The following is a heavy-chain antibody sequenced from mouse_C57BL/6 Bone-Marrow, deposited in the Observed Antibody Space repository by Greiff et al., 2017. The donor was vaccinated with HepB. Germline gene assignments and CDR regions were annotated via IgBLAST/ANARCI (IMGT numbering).Heavy chain of an antibody. CDR1: GFTFSDYY. CDR2: INYDGSST. V-gene: IGHV5-16*01. CDR3: AREDDGYPWFAY. Sequence: EVKLVESEGGLVQPGSSMKLSCTASGFTFSDYYMAWVRQVPEKGLEWVANINYDGSSTYYLDSLKSRFIISRDNAKNTLYLQMSSLKSEDTATYYCAREDDGYPWFAYWGQGTLVTVSA. D-gene: IGHD2-3*01. J-gene: IGHJ3*01.